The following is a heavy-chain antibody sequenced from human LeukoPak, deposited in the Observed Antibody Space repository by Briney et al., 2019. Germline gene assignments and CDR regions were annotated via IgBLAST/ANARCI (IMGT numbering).Heavy chain of an antibody. Sequence: ASVKVSCKASGGTFSSYAISWVRQAPGQGLEWMGGIIPNSGGTNYAQKFQGRVTMTRDTSISTAYMELSRLRSDDTAVYYCARGTVGDYNWFDLWGQGTLVTVSS. V-gene: IGHV1-2*02. J-gene: IGHJ5*02. CDR1: GGTFSSYA. CDR3: ARGTVGDYNWFDL. D-gene: IGHD3-16*01. CDR2: IIPNSGGT.